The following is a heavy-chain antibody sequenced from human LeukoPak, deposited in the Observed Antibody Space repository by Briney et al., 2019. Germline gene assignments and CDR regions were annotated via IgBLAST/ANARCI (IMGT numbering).Heavy chain of an antibody. V-gene: IGHV1-69*01. J-gene: IGHJ1*01. CDR1: GGTFSKYS. CDR2: ITPLFGTA. Sequence: SVKVSCKASGGTFSKYSISWVRQRPGQGLEWMGGITPLFGTANYAQKFQGRVTITADESASTAYMELSSLRSEDTAVYYCARDSSDVRSFIAHWGQGTLVTVSS. CDR3: ARDSSDVRSFIAH. D-gene: IGHD3-10*02.